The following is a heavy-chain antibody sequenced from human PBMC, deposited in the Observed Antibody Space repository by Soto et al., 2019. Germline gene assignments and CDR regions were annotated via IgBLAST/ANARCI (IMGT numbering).Heavy chain of an antibody. Sequence: QVQLVQSGDEVRKPGSSVKVSCKASGYIFVNYGIAWVRQAPGQGLEWMGWISPYSGNTHYGSKVQGRLTMTTDTTTSTAYMDLGRLTSDDTAVYYCAMVDNCVTPTPQDVWGQGTTVTVSS. V-gene: IGHV1-18*01. CDR1: GYIFVNYG. J-gene: IGHJ6*02. CDR2: ISPYSGNT. D-gene: IGHD5-12*01. CDR3: AMVDNCVTPTPQDV.